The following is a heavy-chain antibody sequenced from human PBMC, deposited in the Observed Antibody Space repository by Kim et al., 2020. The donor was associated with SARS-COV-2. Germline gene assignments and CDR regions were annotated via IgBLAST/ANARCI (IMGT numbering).Heavy chain of an antibody. CDR1: GGSFSGYY. J-gene: IGHJ4*02. V-gene: IGHV4-34*01. D-gene: IGHD3-9*01. CDR3: ARVLRYFDWTSDY. Sequence: SETLSLTCAVYGGSFSGYYWSWIRQPPGKGLEWIGEINHSGSTNYNPSLKSRVTISVDTSKNQFSLKLSSVTAADTAVYYCARVLRYFDWTSDYWGQGTLVTVSS. CDR2: INHSGST.